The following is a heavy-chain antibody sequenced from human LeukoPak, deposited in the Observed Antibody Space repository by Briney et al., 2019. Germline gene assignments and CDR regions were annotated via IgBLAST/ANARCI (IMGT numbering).Heavy chain of an antibody. CDR1: GFTFTTYG. Sequence: GGSLRLSCSASGFTFTTYGMNWVRQAPGKGLEWVSGIGGSGTRTYYADSVKGRFTISRDNSKNTLYLQMNSLRDEDTAVYYCAKDSHWILSDDWGQGTLVTVSS. D-gene: IGHD2-2*03. CDR3: AKDSHWILSDD. V-gene: IGHV3-23*01. CDR2: IGGSGTRT. J-gene: IGHJ4*02.